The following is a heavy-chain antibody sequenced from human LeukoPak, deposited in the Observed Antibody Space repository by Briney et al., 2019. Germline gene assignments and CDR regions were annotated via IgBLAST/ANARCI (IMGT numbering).Heavy chain of an antibody. CDR2: ISYDGSNK. CDR3: AKDQERAGGGDLDASDI. D-gene: IGHD3-16*01. V-gene: IGHV3-30*18. J-gene: IGHJ3*02. Sequence: GGSMRLACAASGFTFSSYGMRWVRQAPGKGLEWVAVISYDGSNKYYADSVKGRFTISRDNSKNTLYLQMNSLRAEDMAVYYCAKDQERAGGGDLDASDIWGQGTMVTVSS. CDR1: GFTFSSYG.